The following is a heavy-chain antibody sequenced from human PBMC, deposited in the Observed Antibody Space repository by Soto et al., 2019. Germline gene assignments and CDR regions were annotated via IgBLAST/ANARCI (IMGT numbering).Heavy chain of an antibody. CDR3: ARGRASGSYYLLDY. V-gene: IGHV1-8*01. J-gene: IGHJ4*02. CDR1: GDTFTTYD. CDR2: INPNSGNI. Sequence: ASVKVSCKASGDTFTTYDINWVRQATGHGLEWMGWINPNSGNIGYAQRFQGRVTMTRDTAIRTAYMEVSSLRSDDTAVYYCARGRASGSYYLLDYWGQGALVTVSS. D-gene: IGHD3-10*01.